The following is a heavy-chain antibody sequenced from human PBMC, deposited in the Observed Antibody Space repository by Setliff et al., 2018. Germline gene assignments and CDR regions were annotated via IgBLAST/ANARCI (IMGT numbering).Heavy chain of an antibody. CDR2: ISTSGSTI. J-gene: IGHJ6*02. CDR3: ARGRRQACNTCLNSYFYYYAMDF. Sequence: GGSLRLSCAASGFTFSSYEMNWVRQAPGKGLEWVSYISTSGSTIYYAVSVKGRFTISRDNAENSLYLQMNSLRAEDTAIYYCARGRRQACNTCLNSYFYYYAMDFWGQGTTVTVSS. V-gene: IGHV3-48*03. D-gene: IGHD2-15*01. CDR1: GFTFSSYE.